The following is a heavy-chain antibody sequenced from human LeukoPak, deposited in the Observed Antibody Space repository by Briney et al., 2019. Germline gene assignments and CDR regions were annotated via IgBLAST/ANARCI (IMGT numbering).Heavy chain of an antibody. Sequence: GGSLRLSCAASGFTFSSNYMSWVRQAPGKGLEWVSVIYSGGSTYYADSVKGRFTISRDNSKNTLYLQMNSLRAEDTAVYYCAREGIAVAGSRNYYYMDVWGKGTTVTISS. CDR2: IYSGGST. J-gene: IGHJ6*03. CDR1: GFTFSSNY. V-gene: IGHV3-53*01. D-gene: IGHD6-19*01. CDR3: AREGIAVAGSRNYYYMDV.